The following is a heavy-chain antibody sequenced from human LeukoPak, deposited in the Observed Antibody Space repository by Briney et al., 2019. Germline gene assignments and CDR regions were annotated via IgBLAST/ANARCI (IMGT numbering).Heavy chain of an antibody. V-gene: IGHV4-59*08. CDR1: SGSISSYY. J-gene: IGHJ4*02. Sequence: SETLSLTCTVSSGSISSYYWTWMRQPPGKGLEWIGFIYYSGSTSYNPSLKSRVAISVDTSRNQFSLKLTSVTAADTAVYYCARATIAAAGPFDYWGQGALVTVSS. CDR3: ARATIAAAGPFDY. D-gene: IGHD6-13*01. CDR2: IYYSGST.